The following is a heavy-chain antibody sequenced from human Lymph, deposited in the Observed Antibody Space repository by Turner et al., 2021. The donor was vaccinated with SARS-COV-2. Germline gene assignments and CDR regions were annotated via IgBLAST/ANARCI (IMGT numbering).Heavy chain of an antibody. V-gene: IGHV1-2*02. D-gene: IGHD3-3*01. J-gene: IGHJ6*02. CDR3: ARDVERYNDFWSGYSGGYGLDV. Sequence: QVQLVQSGAEVKKPGSSVKVSCKASGYTFTGYYMHWVRQAPGQGLECMGWINPNSGGTNYAQKFQGRVTMTRDTSISTAYMELSRLRSDDTAVYYCARDVERYNDFWSGYSGGYGLDVWGQGTTVTVSS. CDR1: GYTFTGYY. CDR2: INPNSGGT.